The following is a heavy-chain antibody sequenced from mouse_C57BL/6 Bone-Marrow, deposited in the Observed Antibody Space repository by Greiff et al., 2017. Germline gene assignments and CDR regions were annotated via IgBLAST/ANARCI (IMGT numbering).Heavy chain of an antibody. CDR3: ARDYSNSYYAMDY. D-gene: IGHD2-5*01. CDR2: LDPSDSYT. CDR1: GYTFTSYW. V-gene: IGHV1-69*01. J-gene: IGHJ4*01. Sequence: QVQLQQPGAELVMPGASVKLSCKASGYTFTSYWMHWVKQRPGQGLAWIGELDPSDSYTNYNQKFKGKSTLTVDKSSSTAYMQLSSLTSEDSAVYYCARDYSNSYYAMDYWGQGTSVTVSS.